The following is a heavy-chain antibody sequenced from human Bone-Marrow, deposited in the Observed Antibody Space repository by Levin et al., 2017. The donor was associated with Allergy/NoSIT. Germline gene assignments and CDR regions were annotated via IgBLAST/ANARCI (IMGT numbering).Heavy chain of an antibody. CDR1: GYTFTGYY. CDR3: AREAAQGGMDV. CDR2: INPNSGGT. Sequence: GESLKISCKASGYTFTGYYMHWVRQAPGQGLEWMGWINPNSGGTNYAQKFQGWVTMTRDTSISTAYMELSRLRSDDTAVYYCAREAAQGGMDVWGQGTTVTVSS. V-gene: IGHV1-2*04. J-gene: IGHJ6*02. D-gene: IGHD6-13*01.